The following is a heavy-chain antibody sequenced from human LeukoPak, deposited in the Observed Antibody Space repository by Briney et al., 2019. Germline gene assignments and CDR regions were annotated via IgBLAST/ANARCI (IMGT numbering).Heavy chain of an antibody. CDR2: INSDGSTT. Sequence: GGSLRLSCAASGFTFSSYWMHWVRQAPGKGLVWVSRINSDGSTTSYADSVKGRFTISRDNAKNTLYLQMNSLRAEDTAVYYCARRSAAKDASDIWGQGTMVTVSS. J-gene: IGHJ3*02. D-gene: IGHD6-25*01. V-gene: IGHV3-74*01. CDR1: GFTFSSYW. CDR3: ARRSAAKDASDI.